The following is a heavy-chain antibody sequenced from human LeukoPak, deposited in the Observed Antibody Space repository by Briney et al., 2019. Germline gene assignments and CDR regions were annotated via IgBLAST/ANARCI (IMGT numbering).Heavy chain of an antibody. D-gene: IGHD2-15*01. CDR2: IYPGDSDT. Sequence: GGSLEISCKGYGYSFTNYWIAWVRQMPGKGLEWMGIIYPGDSDTRYSPSFQGQVTISADKSISTAYLQWSSLKASDTAMYYCARLRLERIRHLDYWGQGTLVTVSS. CDR3: ARLRLERIRHLDY. J-gene: IGHJ4*02. CDR1: GYSFTNYW. V-gene: IGHV5-51*01.